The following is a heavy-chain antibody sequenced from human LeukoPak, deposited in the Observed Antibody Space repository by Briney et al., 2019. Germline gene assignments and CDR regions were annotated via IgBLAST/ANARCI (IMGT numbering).Heavy chain of an antibody. CDR2: FDPEAGET. J-gene: IGHJ6*03. CDR3: ATQSPSYYMDV. V-gene: IGHV1-24*01. Sequence: GASVKVSCKVSGYTLTELSMHWVRQAPGKGLEWMGGFDPEAGETMYAQKFQGRVTMTEDISTDTAYMELSSLRSEDTAVYYCATQSPSYYMDVWGKGTTVTVSS. CDR1: GYTLTELS.